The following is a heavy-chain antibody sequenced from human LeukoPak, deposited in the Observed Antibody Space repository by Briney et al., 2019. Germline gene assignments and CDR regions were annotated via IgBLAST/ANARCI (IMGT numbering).Heavy chain of an antibody. CDR1: GFTFSSYG. Sequence: PGGSLRLSCAASGFTFSSYGMHWVRQAPGKGLEWVAVISYDGSNKYYADSVKGRFTISRDNSKNTLYLQMNSLRAEDTAVYYCARTRRGHYYGSGSYLYYFDYWGQGTLVTVSS. D-gene: IGHD3-10*01. V-gene: IGHV3-30*03. CDR3: ARTRRGHYYGSGSYLYYFDY. CDR2: ISYDGSNK. J-gene: IGHJ4*02.